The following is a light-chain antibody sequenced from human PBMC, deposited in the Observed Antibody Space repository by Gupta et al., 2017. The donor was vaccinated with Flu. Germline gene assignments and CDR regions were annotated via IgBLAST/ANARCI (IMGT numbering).Light chain of an antibody. CDR2: AAS. CDR1: QSISSY. Sequence: SSLSASVGDRVTITCRASQSISSYLNWYQQKPGKAPKLLIYAASSLQSGVPSRFSGSGSGTDFTLTISSLQPEDFATYYCQQSDSTPLHTFGQGTKLEIK. CDR3: QQSDSTPLHT. J-gene: IGKJ2*01. V-gene: IGKV1-39*01.